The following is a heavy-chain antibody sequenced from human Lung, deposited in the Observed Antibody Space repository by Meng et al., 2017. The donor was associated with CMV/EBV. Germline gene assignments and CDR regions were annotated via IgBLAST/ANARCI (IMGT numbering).Heavy chain of an antibody. CDR2: ISSTGSSL. Sequence: GFSFSYFYMSGIRQAPGKGLEWVSYISSTGSSLYYADSVKGRFTISRDNAKNSLYLQMNSLRAEDTAMYYCARDPRPGAYYFGLDVWGQGTTVTVSS. J-gene: IGHJ6*02. D-gene: IGHD1-14*01. CDR1: GFSFSYFY. V-gene: IGHV3-11*04. CDR3: ARDPRPGAYYFGLDV.